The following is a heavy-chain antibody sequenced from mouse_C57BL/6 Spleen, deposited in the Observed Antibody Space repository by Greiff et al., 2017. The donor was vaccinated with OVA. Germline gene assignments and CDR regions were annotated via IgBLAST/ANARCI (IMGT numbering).Heavy chain of an antibody. CDR1: GFTFSSYG. V-gene: IGHV5-6*01. J-gene: IGHJ4*01. D-gene: IGHD2-2*01. CDR2: ISSGGSYT. CDR3: ARHYGYDGDYYAMDY. Sequence: EVQLVESGGDLVKPGGSLKLSCAASGFTFSSYGMSWVRQTPDKRLEWVATISSGGSYTYYPDSVKGRFTISRDNAKNTLYLQMSSLKSEDTAMYYCARHYGYDGDYYAMDYWGQGTSVTVSS.